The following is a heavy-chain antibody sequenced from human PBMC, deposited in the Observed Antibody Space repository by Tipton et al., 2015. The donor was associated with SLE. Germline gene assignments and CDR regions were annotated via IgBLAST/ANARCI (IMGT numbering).Heavy chain of an antibody. J-gene: IGHJ3*02. V-gene: IGHV4-39*07. D-gene: IGHD6-13*01. CDR2: INHSGST. Sequence: TLSLTCTVSGGSISSSSYYWGWIRQPPGKGLEWIGEINHSGSTNYNPSLKSRVTISVDTSKNQFSLKLSSVTAADAAVYYCAREGKAAAGSYDAFDIWGQGTMVTVSS. CDR1: GGSISSSSYY. CDR3: AREGKAAAGSYDAFDI.